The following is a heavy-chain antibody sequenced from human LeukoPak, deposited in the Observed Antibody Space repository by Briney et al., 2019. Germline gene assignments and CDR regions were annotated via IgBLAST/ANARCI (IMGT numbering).Heavy chain of an antibody. Sequence: GRSLRLSYAAAGFTFSNYNMNWVRQPARKGLEWVSFISISGRAIFYAYSVKGRFTISRDNAKNPLFLQMNSLRDEDTAVYYCARVPLYDRSGYYFDYWGLGTLVTVSS. CDR3: ARVPLYDRSGYYFDY. J-gene: IGHJ4*02. CDR1: GFTFSNYN. D-gene: IGHD3-22*01. V-gene: IGHV3-48*02. CDR2: ISISGRAI.